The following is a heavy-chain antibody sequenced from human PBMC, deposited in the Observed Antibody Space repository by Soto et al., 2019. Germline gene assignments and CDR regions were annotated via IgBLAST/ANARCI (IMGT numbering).Heavy chain of an antibody. CDR3: ARSTYYYDSTGQNWFDP. CDR1: GFTLSSYA. J-gene: IGHJ5*02. Sequence: GGSLRLSCAAFGFTLSSYAMHWVRQAPGKGLEYVSAIGSDGSTTYYATSVKGRFTISRDNSKNTLYLQMGSLRADDMAVYYCARSTYYYDSTGQNWFDPWGQGTLVTVSS. CDR2: IGSDGSTT. V-gene: IGHV3-64*01. D-gene: IGHD3-22*01.